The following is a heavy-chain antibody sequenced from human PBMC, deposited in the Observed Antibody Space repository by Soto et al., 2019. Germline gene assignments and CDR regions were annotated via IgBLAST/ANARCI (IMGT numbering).Heavy chain of an antibody. V-gene: IGHV1-2*04. CDR1: GYTFTGYY. J-gene: IGHJ6*02. D-gene: IGHD3-22*01. CDR2: INPNSGGT. CDR3: ARGMGHYDSSGLLDYYYGMDV. Sequence: GASVKVSCKASGYTFTGYYMHWVRQAPGQGLEWMGWINPNSGGTNYAQKFQGWVTMTRDTSISTAYMELSRLRSDDTAVYYCARGMGHYDSSGLLDYYYGMDVWGQVTTVTVSS.